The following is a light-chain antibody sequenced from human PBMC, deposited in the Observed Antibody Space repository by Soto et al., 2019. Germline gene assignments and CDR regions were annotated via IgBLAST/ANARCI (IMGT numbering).Light chain of an antibody. V-gene: IGLV4-60*02. CDR3: ETWDSNTHTV. Sequence: QSVLTQSSSASASLGSSVKLTCTLSSGHSSYIIAWHQQQPGKAPRYLMKLEGSGSYNKGSGVPDRFSGSSSGADRYLTISHLQFEDYADYYCETWDSNTHTVFGGGTQLTVL. CDR1: SGHSSYI. CDR2: LEGSGSY. J-gene: IGLJ3*02.